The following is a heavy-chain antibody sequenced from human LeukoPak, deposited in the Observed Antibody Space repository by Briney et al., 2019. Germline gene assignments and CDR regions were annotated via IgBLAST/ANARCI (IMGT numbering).Heavy chain of an antibody. Sequence: PGGSLRLSCAASGFTFSSYWMSWVRRAPGKGLEWVSVIYTGGGTDHADSVKGRFTISRDNSKNTLSLQMNSLRADDTAIYYCTRSGYRHPYHFESWGQGTLVIVSS. J-gene: IGHJ4*02. CDR1: GFTFSSYW. CDR2: IYTGGGT. V-gene: IGHV3-53*01. D-gene: IGHD3-22*01. CDR3: TRSGYRHPYHFES.